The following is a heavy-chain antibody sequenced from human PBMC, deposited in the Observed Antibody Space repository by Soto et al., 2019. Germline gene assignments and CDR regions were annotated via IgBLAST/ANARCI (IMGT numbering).Heavy chain of an antibody. Sequence: APVKVSSRAPGYTFTSNGITWVRQAPGQGLEWMGWINPNSGGTNYAQKFQGWVTMTRDTSISTAYMELSRLRSDDTAVYYCARDLEGATVDYWGQGTLVTVSS. CDR3: ARDLEGATVDY. D-gene: IGHD1-26*01. CDR1: GYTFTSNG. CDR2: INPNSGGT. J-gene: IGHJ4*02. V-gene: IGHV1-2*04.